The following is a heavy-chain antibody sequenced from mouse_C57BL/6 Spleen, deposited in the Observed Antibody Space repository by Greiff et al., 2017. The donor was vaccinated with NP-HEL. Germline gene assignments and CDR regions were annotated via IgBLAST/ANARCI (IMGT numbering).Heavy chain of an antibody. J-gene: IGHJ1*03. CDR1: GFTFSSYG. CDR2: ISSGGSYT. CDR3: ARRPHYYGSSSDWYFDV. V-gene: IGHV5-6*02. D-gene: IGHD1-1*01. Sequence: DVMLVESGGDLVKPGGSLKLSCAASGFTFSSYGMSWVRQTPDKRLEWVATISSGGSYTYYPDSVKGRFTISRDNAKNTLYLQMSSLKSEDTAMYYCARRPHYYGSSSDWYFDVWGTGTTVTVSS.